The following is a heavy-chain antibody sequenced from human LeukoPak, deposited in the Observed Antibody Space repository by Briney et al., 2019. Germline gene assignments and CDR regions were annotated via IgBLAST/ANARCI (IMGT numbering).Heavy chain of an antibody. CDR3: ARWGGYYDSSGYFPAP. CDR2: IYHSGST. D-gene: IGHD3-22*01. V-gene: IGHV4-38-2*02. CDR1: GYSISSGYY. J-gene: IGHJ5*02. Sequence: SETLSLTCTVSGYSISSGYYWGWIRQPPGKGLEWIGSIYHSGSTYYNPSLKSRVTISVDTSKNQFSLKLSSVTAADTAVYYRARWGGYYDSSGYFPAPWGQGTLVTVSS.